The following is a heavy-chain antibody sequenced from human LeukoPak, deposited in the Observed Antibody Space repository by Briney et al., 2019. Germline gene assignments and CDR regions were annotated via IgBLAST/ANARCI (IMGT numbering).Heavy chain of an antibody. CDR2: ISPYNGNT. V-gene: IGHV1-18*01. J-gene: IGHJ3*02. Sequence: GASVKVSCKASGYAFTTQGISWVRQAPGQGLEWMGWISPYNGNTYYAQNLQGRVTMTTDTSTTTAYMELTSLRSDDTAVYYCARASDGSGWHAFDIWGQGTAVTVSA. D-gene: IGHD6-19*01. CDR1: GYAFTTQG. CDR3: ARASDGSGWHAFDI.